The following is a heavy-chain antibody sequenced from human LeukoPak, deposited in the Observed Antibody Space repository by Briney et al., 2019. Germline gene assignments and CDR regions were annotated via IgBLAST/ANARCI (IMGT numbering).Heavy chain of an antibody. Sequence: ASVKVSCKASGYTFTGYYMHWVRQAPGQGLEWMGWINPNSGGTNYAQKFQGRVTMTRDTSISTAYMELSRLRSDDTAVYYCARDTLKVVPAVPFDYWGQGTLVTVSS. J-gene: IGHJ4*02. CDR1: GYTFTGYY. D-gene: IGHD2-2*01. CDR3: ARDTLKVVPAVPFDY. CDR2: INPNSGGT. V-gene: IGHV1-2*02.